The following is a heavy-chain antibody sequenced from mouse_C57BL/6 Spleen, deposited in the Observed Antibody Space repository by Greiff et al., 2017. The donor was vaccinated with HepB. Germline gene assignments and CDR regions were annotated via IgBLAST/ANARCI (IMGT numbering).Heavy chain of an antibody. CDR1: GFSLTSYG. D-gene: IGHD4-1*01. CDR3: ARHNWDVGYFDV. CDR2: IWSDGST. J-gene: IGHJ1*03. V-gene: IGHV2-6-1*01. Sequence: VQLKQSGPGLVAPSQSLSITCTVSGFSLTSYGVHWVRQPPGKGLEWLVVIWSDGSTTYNSALKSRLSISKDNSKSQVFLKMNSLQTDDTAMYYCARHNWDVGYFDVWGTGTTVTVSS.